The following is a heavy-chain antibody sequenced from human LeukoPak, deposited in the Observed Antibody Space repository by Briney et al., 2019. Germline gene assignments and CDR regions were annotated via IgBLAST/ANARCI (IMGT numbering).Heavy chain of an antibody. D-gene: IGHD3-3*01. V-gene: IGHV3-48*04. J-gene: IGHJ3*02. CDR3: ARDRSYDFWSGHDAFDI. CDR2: ISTSSSTI. Sequence: GGSLRLSCAVSGFTLSSYSMNWVRLAPGKGLEWVSYISTSSSTIYYADSVKGRFTISRDNAKNSLYLQMNSLRAEDTAVYYCARDRSYDFWSGHDAFDIWGQGTMVTVSS. CDR1: GFTLSSYS.